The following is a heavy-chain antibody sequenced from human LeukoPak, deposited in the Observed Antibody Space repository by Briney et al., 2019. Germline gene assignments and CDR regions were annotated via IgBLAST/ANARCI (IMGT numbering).Heavy chain of an antibody. J-gene: IGHJ4*02. CDR1: GGSFSGYY. CDR2: INHSGST. CDR3: ARFTAREYYYGSGSYYKGAY. V-gene: IGHV4-34*01. D-gene: IGHD3-10*01. Sequence: SETLSLTCAVYGGSFSGYYWSWIRQPPGKGLEWIGEINHSGSTNHNPSLKSRVTISVDTSKNQFSLKLSSVTAADTAVYYCARFTAREYYYGSGSYYKGAYWGQGTLVTVSS.